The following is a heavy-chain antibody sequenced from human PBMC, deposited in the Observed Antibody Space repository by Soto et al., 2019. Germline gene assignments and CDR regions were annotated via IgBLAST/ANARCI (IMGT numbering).Heavy chain of an antibody. Sequence: ASVKVSCKASGYTFTSYGISWVRQAPGQGLEWMGWISAYNGNKNYAQKLQGRVTMTTDTSTSTAYMELRSLRSDDTAVYYCAREGRIVGATTFDYWGQGALVTVSS. CDR1: GYTFTSYG. CDR3: AREGRIVGATTFDY. CDR2: ISAYNGNK. D-gene: IGHD1-26*01. J-gene: IGHJ4*02. V-gene: IGHV1-18*01.